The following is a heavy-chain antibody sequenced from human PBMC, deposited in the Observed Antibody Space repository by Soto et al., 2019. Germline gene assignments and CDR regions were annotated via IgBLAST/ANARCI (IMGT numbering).Heavy chain of an antibody. CDR2: INHLTTT. CDR3: ARGYDTALAPIF. D-gene: IGHD5-18*01. Sequence: LSLTCAVYGGSFSSYHWSWIRQTPGKGLEWIGEINHLTTTNYNPSLKSRVIISLDTPKNQFSLKPSSVTAADTAVHYCARGYDTALAPIFWGHGIQVTVSS. CDR1: GGSFSSYH. V-gene: IGHV4-34*01. J-gene: IGHJ4*01.